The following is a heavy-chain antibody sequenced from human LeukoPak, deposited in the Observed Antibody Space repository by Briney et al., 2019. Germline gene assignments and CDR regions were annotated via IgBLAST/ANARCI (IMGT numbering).Heavy chain of an antibody. J-gene: IGHJ5*02. Sequence: SETLSLTCSVSGIPLSNYYWNWIRQSPGKGLEWIGYIYYSGSTDYNPSLKSRVTMSIDMSKRQFSLELSSVTAADTAVYYCARGGVVGTMLRGINWFDPWGPGTLVAVFS. CDR2: IYYSGST. CDR3: ARGGVVGTMLRGINWFDP. D-gene: IGHD3-10*01. CDR1: GIPLSNYY. V-gene: IGHV4-59*01.